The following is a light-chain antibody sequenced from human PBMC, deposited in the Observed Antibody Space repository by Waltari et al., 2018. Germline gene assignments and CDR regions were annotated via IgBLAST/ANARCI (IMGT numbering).Light chain of an antibody. Sequence: QSVLPQPPSASGAPGQRVTISCTASGSTNGAGHDVHWYHQLPRAAPKLLIYGTSSRPLGVPDRFFGSTSGTSASLAITGLQAEDEAVYYCQSYDTSLSVVFGGGTKLTVL. CDR2: GTS. CDR3: QSYDTSLSVV. V-gene: IGLV1-40*01. J-gene: IGLJ3*02. CDR1: GSTNGAGHD.